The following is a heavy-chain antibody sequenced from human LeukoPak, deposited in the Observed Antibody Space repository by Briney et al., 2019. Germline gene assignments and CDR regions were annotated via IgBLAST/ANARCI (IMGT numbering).Heavy chain of an antibody. V-gene: IGHV1-18*01. Sequence: ASVKVSCKASGYTFTSYGISWVRQAPGQGLEWMGWISAYNGNTNYAQKLQGRVTMTTDTSTSTAYMELRSLRSDDTAVYYCARSNQWLVLDAFDIWGQGTMVTVSS. CDR1: GYTFTSYG. CDR3: ARSNQWLVLDAFDI. J-gene: IGHJ3*02. CDR2: ISAYNGNT. D-gene: IGHD6-19*01.